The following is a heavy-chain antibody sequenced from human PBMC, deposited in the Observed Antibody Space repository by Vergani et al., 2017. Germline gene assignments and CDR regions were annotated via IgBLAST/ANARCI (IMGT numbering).Heavy chain of an antibody. V-gene: IGHV4-34*01. CDR1: GGSFSGYY. J-gene: IGHJ4*02. D-gene: IGHD3-16*02. CDR3: ARGDYVWGSYRYTLFDY. CDR2: INHSGST. Sequence: QVQLQQWGAGLLKPSETLSLTCAVYGGSFSGYYWSWIRQPPGKGLEWIGEINHSGSTNYNPSLKRRVTISVDTSKNQFSLKLSSVTAADTAVYYCARGDYVWGSYRYTLFDYWGQGTLVTVSS.